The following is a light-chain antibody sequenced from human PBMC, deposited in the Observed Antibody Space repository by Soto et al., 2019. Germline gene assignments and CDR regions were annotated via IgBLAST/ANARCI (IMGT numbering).Light chain of an antibody. J-gene: IGKJ1*01. CDR3: QQYGATPGT. Sequence: EIVLTQSPDTLSLSPGERVTLSCRASQSVTNSYLAWYQQKPGQGPRLLIHGAYSRATGTPDRFSGSGSGTDFTLTISRLEPEDFAVYYCQQYGATPGTCGQGTKLDIK. CDR2: GAY. V-gene: IGKV3-20*01. CDR1: QSVTNSY.